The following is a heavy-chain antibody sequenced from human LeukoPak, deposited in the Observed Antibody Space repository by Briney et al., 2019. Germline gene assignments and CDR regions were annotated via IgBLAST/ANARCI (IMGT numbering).Heavy chain of an antibody. CDR3: AKDGSLWFGESYIWGGFDY. Sequence: GGSLRLSCAASGFTFSSYEMNWVRQAPGKGLEWVSYISSSGSTIYYADSVKGRFTISRDNSKNTLYLQMNSLRAEETAVYYCAKDGSLWFGESYIWGGFDYWGQGTLVTVSS. D-gene: IGHD3-10*01. V-gene: IGHV3-48*03. CDR1: GFTFSSYE. CDR2: ISSSGSTI. J-gene: IGHJ4*02.